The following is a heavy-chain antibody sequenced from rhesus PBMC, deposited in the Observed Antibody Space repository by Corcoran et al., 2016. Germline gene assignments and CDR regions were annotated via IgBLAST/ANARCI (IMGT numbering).Heavy chain of an antibody. D-gene: IGHD6-31*01. V-gene: IGHV4-169*01. Sequence: QLQLQESGPGLVKPSETLSVTCAVSGGSISSSYWSWIRQAPGKGLEWIGFIYGTGGSTNYNPSLKCRVTLSVDTSKHQLSLKLSSVTTADTAVYYCARSGWYQGAFDFWGQGLRVTVSS. J-gene: IGHJ3*01. CDR3: ARSGWYQGAFDF. CDR1: GGSISSSY. CDR2: IYGTGGST.